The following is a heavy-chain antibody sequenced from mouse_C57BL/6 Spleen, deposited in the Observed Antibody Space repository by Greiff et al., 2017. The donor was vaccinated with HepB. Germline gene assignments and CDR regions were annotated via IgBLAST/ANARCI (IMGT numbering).Heavy chain of an antibody. CDR3: ARETTVVAEYFDV. J-gene: IGHJ1*03. V-gene: IGHV1-81*01. CDR2: IYPRSGNT. Sequence: VQLQQSGAELARPGASVKLSCKASGYTFTSYGISWVKQRTGQGLEWIGEIYPRSGNTYYNEKFKGKATLTADKSSSTAYMELRSLTSEDSAVYFCARETTVVAEYFDVWGTGTTVTVSS. D-gene: IGHD1-1*01. CDR1: GYTFTSYG.